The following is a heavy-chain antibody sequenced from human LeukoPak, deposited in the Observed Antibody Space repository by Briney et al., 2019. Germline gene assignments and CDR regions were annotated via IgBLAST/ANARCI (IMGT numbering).Heavy chain of an antibody. CDR2: IIAGNGNP. V-gene: IGHV1-3*01. CDR1: GYTFTKYT. J-gene: IGHJ5*02. CDR3: ARDSGTEEGWFGP. Sequence: ASVKVSCKASGYTFTKYTIHWVRQAPGQRLQWMGWIIAGNGNPRYSQNFQGRVTFTRDTSATTAYMELSSLKFEDTAVYYCARDSGTEEGWFGPWGQGTLVTVSS.